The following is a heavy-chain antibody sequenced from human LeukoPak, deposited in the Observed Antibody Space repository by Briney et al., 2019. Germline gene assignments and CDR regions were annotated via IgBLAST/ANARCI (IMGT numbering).Heavy chain of an antibody. CDR3: AMEQSYCGSGIRFDP. Sequence: PGGSLRLSCAAAGFSFSSYWMTWVRQAPGKGLEWVANIKEDGSEKYYVDSVKGRFTISRDNGKNSLYLQMNRLRAEDTAVYYCAMEQSYCGSGIRFDPWGQGILVIVSS. CDR2: IKEDGSEK. D-gene: IGHD3-10*01. J-gene: IGHJ5*02. V-gene: IGHV3-7*04. CDR1: GFSFSSYW.